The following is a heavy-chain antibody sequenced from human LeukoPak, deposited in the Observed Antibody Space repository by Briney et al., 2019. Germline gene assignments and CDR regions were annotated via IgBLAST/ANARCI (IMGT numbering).Heavy chain of an antibody. CDR2: IYSGGST. J-gene: IGHJ4*02. D-gene: IGHD3-22*01. V-gene: IGHV3-66*01. Sequence: GGSLRLSCAASGFTFSSYSMNWVRQAPGKGLEWVSVIYSGGSTYYADSVKGRFTISRDNSKNTLYLQMNSLRAEDTAVYYCARTDSSGRGPVDYWGQGTLVTVSS. CDR1: GFTFSSYS. CDR3: ARTDSSGRGPVDY.